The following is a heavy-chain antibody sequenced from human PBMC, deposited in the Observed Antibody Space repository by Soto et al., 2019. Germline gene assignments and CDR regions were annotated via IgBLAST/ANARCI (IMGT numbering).Heavy chain of an antibody. J-gene: IGHJ6*02. Sequence: PSETLSLTCAVYGGSFSGCYWSWIRQPPGKGLEWIGEIYHSGSTNYDPSLKTRVTISVDTSKNQSSLKLSSVTAAGTAVYYCASLPRYDYYYGMAVWGQGTTVTVSS. CDR3: ASLPRYDYYYGMAV. V-gene: IGHV4-34*01. CDR1: GGSFSGCY. CDR2: IYHSGST.